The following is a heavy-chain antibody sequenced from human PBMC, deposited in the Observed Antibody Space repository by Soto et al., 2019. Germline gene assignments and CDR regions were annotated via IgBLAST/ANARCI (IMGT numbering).Heavy chain of an antibody. CDR1: GASISDYY. J-gene: IGHJ4*02. D-gene: IGHD4-17*01. Sequence: PSETLSLTCNVSGASISDYYWSWIRQPPGKALEWIGYIYFTGKTIYNPSLKSRVTMSMDTPENHFSMDLSSVTAADTAVYYCAREHATTVTAFDDWGQGALVTGSS. V-gene: IGHV4-59*01. CDR3: AREHATTVTAFDD. CDR2: IYFTGKT.